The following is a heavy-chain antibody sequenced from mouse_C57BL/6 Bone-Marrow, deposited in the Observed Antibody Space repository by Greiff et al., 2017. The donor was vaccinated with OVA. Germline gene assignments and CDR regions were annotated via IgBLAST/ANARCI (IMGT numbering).Heavy chain of an antibody. V-gene: IGHV1-26*01. D-gene: IGHD1-1*01. J-gene: IGHJ4*01. CDR2: INPNNGGT. CDR1: GYTFTDYY. CDR3: ARSHYGSSHYYAMDY. Sequence: VQLQQSGPELVKPGASVKISCKASGYTFTDYYMNWVKQSHGQSLEWIGDINPNNGGTSYNQKFKGKATLTVDKSSSTAYMELRSLTSEDSAVYYGARSHYGSSHYYAMDYWGQGTSVTVSS.